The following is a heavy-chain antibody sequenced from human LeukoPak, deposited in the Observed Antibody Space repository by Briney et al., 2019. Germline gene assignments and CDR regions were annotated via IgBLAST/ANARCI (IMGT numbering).Heavy chain of an antibody. CDR3: ARGVYSYGPGYFDL. CDR2: IYTSGST. J-gene: IGHJ2*01. D-gene: IGHD5-18*01. CDR1: GGSISSGSYY. V-gene: IGHV4-61*02. Sequence: SETLSLTCTASGGSISSGSYYWSWIRQPAGKGLEWIGRIYTSGSTNYNPSLKSRVTISVDTSKNQFSLKLSSVTAADTAVYYCARGVYSYGPGYFDLWGRGTLVTVSS.